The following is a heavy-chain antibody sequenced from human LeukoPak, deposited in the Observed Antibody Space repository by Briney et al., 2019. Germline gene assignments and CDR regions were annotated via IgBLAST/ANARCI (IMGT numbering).Heavy chain of an antibody. V-gene: IGHV4-61*02. CDR3: AREGYYYDSSGYRD. Sequence: PSQTLSLTCTVSGGSISSGSYYWSWIRQPAGTGLEWIGRIYTSGSTNYNPSLKSRVTISVDTSKNQFSLKLSSVTAADTAVYYCAREGYYYDSSGYRDWGQGTLVTVSS. J-gene: IGHJ4*02. CDR1: GGSISSGSYY. D-gene: IGHD3-22*01. CDR2: IYTSGST.